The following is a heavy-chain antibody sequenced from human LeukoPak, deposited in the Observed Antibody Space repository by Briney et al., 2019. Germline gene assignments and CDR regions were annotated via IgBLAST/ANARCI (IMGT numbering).Heavy chain of an antibody. Sequence: GGSLRLSCAASGFTFSSYAMHWVRQAPGKGLEWVAVISYDGSNKYYADSVRGRFTISRDNSKNTLYLQMNSLRAEDTAVYYCARVQHYYDSSGYYLDAFDIWGQGTMVTVSS. CDR3: ARVQHYYDSSGYYLDAFDI. J-gene: IGHJ3*02. CDR1: GFTFSSYA. V-gene: IGHV3-30-3*01. CDR2: ISYDGSNK. D-gene: IGHD3-22*01.